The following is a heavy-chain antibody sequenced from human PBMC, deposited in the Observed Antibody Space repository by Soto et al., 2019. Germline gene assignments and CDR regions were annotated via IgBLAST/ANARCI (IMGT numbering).Heavy chain of an antibody. Sequence: SETLSLTCTVSGGSVSSGSYYWSWIRQPPGKGLEWIGYIYYSGSTNYNPSLKNRVTISVDTSKNQFSLKLSSVTAADTAVYYCARDVGYCISTSCYVHYYYGMDVWGQGTTVTVSS. V-gene: IGHV4-61*01. CDR1: GGSVSSGSYY. CDR3: ARDVGYCISTSCYVHYYYGMDV. D-gene: IGHD2-2*01. CDR2: IYYSGST. J-gene: IGHJ6*02.